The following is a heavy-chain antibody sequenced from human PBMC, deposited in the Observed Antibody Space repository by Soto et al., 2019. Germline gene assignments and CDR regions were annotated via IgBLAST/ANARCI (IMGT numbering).Heavy chain of an antibody. Sequence: ASVKVSCKASGYTFTGYYMHGVRQAPGQGLEWMGWINPNSGGTNYAQKFQGRVTMTRDTSISTAYMELSRLRSDDTAVYYCAIPEYYDCVWGSYRSGIAYFQHGGHGTLVTVS. J-gene: IGHJ1*01. CDR3: AIPEYYDCVWGSYRSGIAYFQH. V-gene: IGHV1-2*02. D-gene: IGHD3-16*02. CDR1: GYTFTGYY. CDR2: INPNSGGT.